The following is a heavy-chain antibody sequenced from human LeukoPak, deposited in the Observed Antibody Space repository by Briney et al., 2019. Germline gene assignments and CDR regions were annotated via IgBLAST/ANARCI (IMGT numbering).Heavy chain of an antibody. CDR2: INPNSGGT. CDR3: ARDKAPGTYYYDSSGYYY. J-gene: IGHJ4*02. D-gene: IGHD3-22*01. CDR1: GYTFTGYY. V-gene: IGHV1-2*02. Sequence: ASVKVSCKASGYTFTGYYMHWVRPAPGQGLEWMGWINPNSGGTNYAQKFQGRVTMTTDTSTSTAYMELRSLRSDDTAVYYCARDKAPGTYYYDSSGYYYWGQGTLVTVSS.